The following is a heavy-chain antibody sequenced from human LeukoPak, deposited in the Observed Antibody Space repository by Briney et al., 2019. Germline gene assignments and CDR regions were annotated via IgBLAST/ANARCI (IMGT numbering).Heavy chain of an antibody. CDR2: INPSGGST. V-gene: IGHV1-46*01. D-gene: IGHD3-10*01. CDR1: GYTFTSYY. Sequence: ASVKVSCKASGYTFTSYYMHWVRQAPGQGLEWMGIINPSGGSTSYAQKFQGRVTMTRDTSTSTVYMELSSLRSEDTAVYYCASGQTMVPTRAWFDPWGQGTLVTVSS. CDR3: ASGQTMVPTRAWFDP. J-gene: IGHJ5*02.